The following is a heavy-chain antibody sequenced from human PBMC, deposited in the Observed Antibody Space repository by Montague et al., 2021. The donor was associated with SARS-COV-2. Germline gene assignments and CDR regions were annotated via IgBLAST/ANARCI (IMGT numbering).Heavy chain of an antibody. V-gene: IGHV4-39*01. CDR3: ARQRRCGLVTTPRFFDY. Sequence: YYSGSTYYNPSLKSPVTISVDTSNNQFSLKLSPVTSADTAVYYFARQRRCGLVTTPRFFDYWGQGTLVTVSS. J-gene: IGHJ4*02. D-gene: IGHD6-19*01. CDR2: YYSGST.